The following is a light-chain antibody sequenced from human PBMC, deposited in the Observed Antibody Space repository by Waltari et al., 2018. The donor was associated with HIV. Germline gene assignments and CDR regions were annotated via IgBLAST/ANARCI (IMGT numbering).Light chain of an antibody. V-gene: IGLV2-14*01. J-gene: IGLJ2*01. CDR2: GVS. CDR1: SSDVGAYNS. Sequence: QSALTQPASVSGSPGKSITISCTGTSSDVGAYNSVPWYQQHPDKAPKLLIYGVSNRPSGVSNRFSGSKSGNTASRTISGLQAEDEADYYCSSYTTTRTLVFGGGTKLTVL. CDR3: SSYTTTRTLV.